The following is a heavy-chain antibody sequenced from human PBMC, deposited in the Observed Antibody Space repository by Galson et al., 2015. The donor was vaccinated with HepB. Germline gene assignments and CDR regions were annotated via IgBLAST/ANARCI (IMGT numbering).Heavy chain of an antibody. D-gene: IGHD2-2*01. CDR1: GGTFSSYT. V-gene: IGHV1-69*04. J-gene: IGHJ6*02. Sequence: SVKVSCKASGGTFSSYTISWVRQAPGQGLEWMGRIIPILGIANYAQKFQGWVTMTRDTSISTAYMELSRLRSDDTAVYYCARELPAAMGGDYYYYGMDVWGQGTTVTVSS. CDR3: ARELPAAMGGDYYYYGMDV. CDR2: IIPILGIA.